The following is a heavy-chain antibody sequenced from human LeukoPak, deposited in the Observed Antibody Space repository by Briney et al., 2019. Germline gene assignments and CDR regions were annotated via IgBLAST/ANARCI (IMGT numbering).Heavy chain of an antibody. CDR2: INPNSGGT. D-gene: IGHD3-9*01. CDR1: GYTFTGYY. J-gene: IGHJ4*02. CDR3: ARQLRYFDWLLLGEQGHFDY. V-gene: IGHV1-2*02. Sequence: GASVKVSCKASGYTFTGYYMHWVRQAPGQGLEWMGWINPNSGGTNYAQKFQGRVTMTRDTSISTAYMELSRLRSDDTAVYYCARQLRYFDWLLLGEQGHFDYWGQGTLVTVSS.